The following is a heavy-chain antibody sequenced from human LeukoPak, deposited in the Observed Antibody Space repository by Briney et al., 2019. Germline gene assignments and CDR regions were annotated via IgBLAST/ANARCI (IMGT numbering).Heavy chain of an antibody. CDR3: AGKAVAGPYFGY. CDR1: GGAFSGYY. J-gene: IGHJ4*02. V-gene: IGHV4-34*01. D-gene: IGHD6-19*01. Sequence: SETLSLTCVVSGGAFSGYYWSWIRQPPGKGLEWIGEINHRGSTNYNPSLKSRVSISVDTSKNQFSLKLTSVTAADTAVYYCAGKAVAGPYFGYWGQGTLVTVSS. CDR2: INHRGST.